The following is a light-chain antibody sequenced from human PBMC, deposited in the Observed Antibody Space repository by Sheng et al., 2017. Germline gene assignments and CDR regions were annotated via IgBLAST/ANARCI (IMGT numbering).Light chain of an antibody. V-gene: IGKV1-5*03. CDR2: TAS. CDR1: QSIGSS. Sequence: DIQMTQSPSILSASIGDRVTITCRASQSIGSSLAWYQQKPGKAPKLMIYTASSLESGVPSRFSGSGSGTDFTLTISSLQPEDFATYYCQQLNSYPFTFGRGTKVEIK. J-gene: IGKJ3*01. CDR3: QQLNSYPFT.